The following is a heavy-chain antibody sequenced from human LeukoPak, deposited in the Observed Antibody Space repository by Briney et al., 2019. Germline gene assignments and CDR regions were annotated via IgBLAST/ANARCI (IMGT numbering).Heavy chain of an antibody. CDR1: GFTFSSYE. V-gene: IGHV3-48*03. J-gene: IGHJ4*02. Sequence: GGSLRLSCAASGFTFSSYEMNWVRQAPGKGLEWVSYISSSGSTIYYADSVKGRFTISRDNAKNSLYLQMNSLRAEDTAVYYCAKGYSRSSLLTYYFDYWGQGTLVTVSS. D-gene: IGHD6-13*01. CDR2: ISSSGSTI. CDR3: AKGYSRSSLLTYYFDY.